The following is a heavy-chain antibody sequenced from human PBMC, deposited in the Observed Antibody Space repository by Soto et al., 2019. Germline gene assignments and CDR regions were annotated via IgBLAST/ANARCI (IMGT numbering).Heavy chain of an antibody. V-gene: IGHV4-59*12. Sequence: PSETLSLTCTVSGGSISNYYWSWIRQPPGRGLEWIGHIFYSGSTNYNPALKSRVTISVDRSKNQFSLKLSSVTAADTAVYYCASSRGSPVPLDYWGQGTLVTVSS. J-gene: IGHJ4*02. CDR3: ASSRGSPVPLDY. CDR2: IFYSGST. D-gene: IGHD1-26*01. CDR1: GGSISNYY.